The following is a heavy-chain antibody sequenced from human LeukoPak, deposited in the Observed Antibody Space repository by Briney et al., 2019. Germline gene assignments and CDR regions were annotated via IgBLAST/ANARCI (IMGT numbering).Heavy chain of an antibody. V-gene: IGHV1-2*02. CDR2: INPNSGGT. CDR3: AREDSSGYYYPFDY. Sequence: GSVKVSCKASGYTFTGYYMHWVRQAPGQGLEWMGWINPNSGGTNYAQKFQGRVTMTRDTSISTAYMELSRLRSDDTAVYYCAREDSSGYYYPFDYWGQGTLVTVSS. J-gene: IGHJ4*02. D-gene: IGHD3-22*01. CDR1: GYTFTGYY.